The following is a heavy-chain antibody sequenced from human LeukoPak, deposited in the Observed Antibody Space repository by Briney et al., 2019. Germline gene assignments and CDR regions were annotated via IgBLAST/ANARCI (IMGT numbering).Heavy chain of an antibody. CDR2: ISSSSYT. CDR1: GFTFSDYY. V-gene: IGHV3-11*06. D-gene: IGHD6-13*01. CDR3: ARDGYYEQQLVPFDY. J-gene: IGHJ4*02. Sequence: GGSLRLSCAASGFTFSDYYMSWIRQAPGKGLEWVSYISSSSYTNYADSVKGRFTISRDNAKNSLYLQMNSLRAEDTAVYYCARDGYYEQQLVPFDYWGQGTLVTVSS.